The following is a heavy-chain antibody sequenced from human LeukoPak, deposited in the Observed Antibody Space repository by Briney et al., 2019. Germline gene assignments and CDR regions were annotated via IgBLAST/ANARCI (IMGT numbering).Heavy chain of an antibody. J-gene: IGHJ4*02. Sequence: TSETLSLTCTVSGGSISSYYWTWIRQPPGKGLEWIGYIYYSGNTKYYPSLKSRVTISLDTSRKQFSLKLSSVTAADTAVYYCARRARATAGGDYFDYWGQGTLVTVSS. CDR3: ARRARATAGGDYFDY. CDR1: GGSISSYY. V-gene: IGHV4-59*08. D-gene: IGHD6-13*01. CDR2: IYYSGNT.